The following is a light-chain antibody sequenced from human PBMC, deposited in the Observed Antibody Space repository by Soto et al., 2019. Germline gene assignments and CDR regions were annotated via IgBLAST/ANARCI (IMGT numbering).Light chain of an antibody. J-gene: IGKJ2*01. CDR1: QTVNSRH. CDR2: GAS. CDR3: QQFDGSRPAFT. Sequence: ESLLTQSPGTLSLSPGERATLSCRASQTVNSRHLNWYQHKPGQAPRLLIYGASIRAAGIPDRFSGSRSGADFSLTITRLEPEDSAVYYCQQFDGSRPAFTFGQGTQLEI. V-gene: IGKV3-20*01.